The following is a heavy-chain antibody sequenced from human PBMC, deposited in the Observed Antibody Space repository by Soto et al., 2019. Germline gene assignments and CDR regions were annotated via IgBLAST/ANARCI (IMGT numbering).Heavy chain of an antibody. J-gene: IGHJ4*02. Sequence: GGSLRLSCATSGFTFSGFDMGWVRQTPGQGLEWVSAISNGGDRTYYAVSVKGRSTISRDNSKNTMSLQLNSLRAEDTAVYYCAKDSRRSSGWWYFDYWGQGTLVTVSS. CDR3: AKDSRRSSGWWYFDY. CDR2: ISNGGDRT. CDR1: GFTFSGFD. D-gene: IGHD6-19*01. V-gene: IGHV3-23*01.